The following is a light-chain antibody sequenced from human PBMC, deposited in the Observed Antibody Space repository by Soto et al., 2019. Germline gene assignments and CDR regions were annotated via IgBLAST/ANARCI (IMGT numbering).Light chain of an antibody. Sequence: EIVMTQSPATLSVSPGERATLSCRASQSVSTDLAWYQQKPGQAPRRLIYGASTRATGIPARFSGSGSGTEFTLTINSLQSEDLAVYYCHQYNDWSRFTFGPGTKVDIK. V-gene: IGKV3-15*01. CDR1: QSVSTD. J-gene: IGKJ3*01. CDR3: HQYNDWSRFT. CDR2: GAS.